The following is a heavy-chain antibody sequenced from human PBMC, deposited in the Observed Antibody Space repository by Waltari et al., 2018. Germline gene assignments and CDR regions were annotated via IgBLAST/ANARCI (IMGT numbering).Heavy chain of an antibody. CDR1: GGSISSGSYY. CDR3: ARDSSTWYTDAFDI. D-gene: IGHD6-13*01. Sequence: QVQLQESGPGLVKPSQTLSLTCTVSGGSISSGSYYWSWIRQPAGKGLEWIGYIYTSGSTNYNPSLKSRVTISVDTSKNQFSLKLSSVTAADTAVYYCARDSSTWYTDAFDIWGQGTMVTVSS. J-gene: IGHJ3*02. V-gene: IGHV4-61*09. CDR2: IYTSGST.